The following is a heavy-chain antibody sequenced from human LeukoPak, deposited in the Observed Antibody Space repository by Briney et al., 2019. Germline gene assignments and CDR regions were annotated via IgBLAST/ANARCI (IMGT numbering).Heavy chain of an antibody. D-gene: IGHD6-13*01. V-gene: IGHV4-39*07. Sequence: SETLSLTCTVSGGSINSGDYYWVWIRQPPGKGLEWIGSIYYSGSTSYNPSLKSRVTMTVDTSKSQFSLKLTSVTAADTAVYYCARQYSSSWITFDIWGQGTMVTVSS. CDR1: GGSINSGDYY. CDR3: ARQYSSSWITFDI. CDR2: IYYSGST. J-gene: IGHJ3*02.